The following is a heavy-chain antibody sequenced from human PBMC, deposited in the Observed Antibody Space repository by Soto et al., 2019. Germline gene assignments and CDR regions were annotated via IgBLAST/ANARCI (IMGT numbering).Heavy chain of an antibody. J-gene: IGHJ6*02. Sequence: GXSGKVSCKASGYTFTSYGISWVRQAPGQGLEWMGWISAYNGNTNYAQKLQGRVTMTTDTSTSTAYMELRSLRSDDTAVYYCARHIVVVTAISGYYYYGMDVWGQGTTVT. CDR1: GYTFTSYG. D-gene: IGHD2-21*02. CDR2: ISAYNGNT. CDR3: ARHIVVVTAISGYYYYGMDV. V-gene: IGHV1-18*04.